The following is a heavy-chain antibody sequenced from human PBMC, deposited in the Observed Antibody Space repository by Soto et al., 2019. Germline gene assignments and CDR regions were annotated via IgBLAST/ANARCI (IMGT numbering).Heavy chain of an antibody. D-gene: IGHD1-1*01. CDR2: IYPSVSS. Sequence: NPSENLSLTCSVSGFAISRGYYWSWVRQPPGKGLEWIGSIYPSVSSYHNPSLATRLRLSIDTSKNQFTLNLTSVTAADTALYFCAREKVGTTFFDNWGQGIQVTVSS. J-gene: IGHJ4*02. CDR3: AREKVGTTFFDN. V-gene: IGHV4-38-2*02. CDR1: GFAISRGYY.